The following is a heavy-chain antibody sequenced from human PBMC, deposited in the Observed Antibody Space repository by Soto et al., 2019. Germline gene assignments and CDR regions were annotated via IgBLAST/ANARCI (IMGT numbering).Heavy chain of an antibody. J-gene: IGHJ6*02. D-gene: IGHD3-22*01. CDR1: GYTFTGYY. CDR2: INPNSGGT. CDR3: ARALLSHSYDSGGYDSYFHAMDV. Sequence: QVQLVQSGAEVKKPGASVKVSCKASGYTFTGYYIHWVRQAPGQGLEWMGWINPNSGGTKYPQKFQGRVTMTRDTSIRTVYMSLTGLKSDDTAVYFCARALLSHSYDSGGYDSYFHAMDVWGQGTPVTVSS. V-gene: IGHV1-2*02.